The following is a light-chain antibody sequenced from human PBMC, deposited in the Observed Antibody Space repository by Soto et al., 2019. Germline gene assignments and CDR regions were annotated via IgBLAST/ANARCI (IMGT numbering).Light chain of an antibody. CDR3: SSYAGGNAFYV. CDR2: EVT. CDR1: SSDVGYYHF. V-gene: IGLV2-14*01. Sequence: QSVLTQPASVSGSPGQSITISFTGTSSDVGYYHFVSWYQQHPGKAPKLIIYEVTNRPSGVSSRFSDSKSGNTASLTISGLQAEDEADYHCSSYAGGNAFYVFGTGTKLTVL. J-gene: IGLJ1*01.